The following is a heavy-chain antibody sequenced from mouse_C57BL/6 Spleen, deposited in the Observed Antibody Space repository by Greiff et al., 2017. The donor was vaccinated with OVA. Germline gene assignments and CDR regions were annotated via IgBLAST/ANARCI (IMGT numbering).Heavy chain of an antibody. J-gene: IGHJ4*01. CDR2: IDPSDSET. V-gene: IGHV1-52*01. CDR3: ARGSGPYYAMDY. D-gene: IGHD3-2*02. Sequence: VQLQQPGAELVRPGSSVKLSCKASGYTFTSYWMHWVKQRPIQGLEWIGNIDPSDSETHYNQKFKDKATLTVEKSSSTAYMQLSSLTSEDSAVYYCARGSGPYYAMDYWGQGTSVTVSS. CDR1: GYTFTSYW.